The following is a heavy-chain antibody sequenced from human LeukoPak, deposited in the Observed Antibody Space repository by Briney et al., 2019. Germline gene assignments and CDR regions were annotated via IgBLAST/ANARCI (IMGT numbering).Heavy chain of an antibody. D-gene: IGHD4-17*01. CDR1: GVSFDDYY. Sequence: SETLSLTCPVSGVSFDDYYWAWVRQTPGKGLDWIGEINHSGYTNDSPSLKSRVTLSIDTSRKQFSLNLRSVTVADAGIYYCTRMTTGQDYWGQGTLVTVSS. J-gene: IGHJ4*02. V-gene: IGHV4-34*01. CDR2: INHSGYT. CDR3: TRMTTGQDY.